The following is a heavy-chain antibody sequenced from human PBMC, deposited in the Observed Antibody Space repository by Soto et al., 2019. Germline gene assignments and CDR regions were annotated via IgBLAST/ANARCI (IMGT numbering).Heavy chain of an antibody. J-gene: IGHJ6*02. CDR3: ARSQIVVVVAATRGYYGMDV. Sequence: GGSLRLPCAASGFTFSSYAMHWVRQAPGKGLEWVAVISYDGSNKYYADSVKGRFTVSRDNSKNTLYLQMNSLRAEDTAVYYCARSQIVVVVAATRGYYGMDVWGQGTTVTVPS. CDR1: GFTFSSYA. D-gene: IGHD2-15*01. CDR2: ISYDGSNK. V-gene: IGHV3-30-3*01.